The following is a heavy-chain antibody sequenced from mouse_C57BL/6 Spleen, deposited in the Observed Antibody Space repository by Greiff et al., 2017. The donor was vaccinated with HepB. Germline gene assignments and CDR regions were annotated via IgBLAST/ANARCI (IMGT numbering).Heavy chain of an antibody. D-gene: IGHD1-1*01. J-gene: IGHJ1*03. CDR1: GFTFSDYY. V-gene: IGHV5-16*01. CDR3: AREGYGSSLYWYFDV. Sequence: EVMLVESEGGLVQPGSSMKLSCTASGFTFSDYYMAWVRQVPEKGLEWVANINYDGSSTYYLDSLKSRFIISRDNAKNILYLQMSSLKSEDTATYYCAREGYGSSLYWYFDVWGTGTTVTVSS. CDR2: INYDGSST.